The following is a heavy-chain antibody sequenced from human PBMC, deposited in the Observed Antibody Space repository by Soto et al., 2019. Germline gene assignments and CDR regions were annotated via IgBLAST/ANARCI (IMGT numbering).Heavy chain of an antibody. V-gene: IGHV1-18*01. D-gene: IGHD3-9*01. CDR1: GYTFTSYG. J-gene: IGHJ5*02. CDR2: ISAYNGNT. Sequence: QVQLVQSGAEVKKPGASVKVSCKASGYTFTSYGISWVRQAPGQGLEWMGWISAYNGNTNYAQKLQGRVTMTTDTSTSTAYMELRSLRSDDTAVYYCARVRRSLRYFDWSDGWFDPWGQGTLVTVSS. CDR3: ARVRRSLRYFDWSDGWFDP.